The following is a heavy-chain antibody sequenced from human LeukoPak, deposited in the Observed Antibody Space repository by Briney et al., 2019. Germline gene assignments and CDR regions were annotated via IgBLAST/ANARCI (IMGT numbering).Heavy chain of an antibody. CDR2: MNPNSGNT. J-gene: IGHJ4*02. D-gene: IGHD2-15*01. CDR3: ARVVAAYDGRSFDY. CDR1: GYTFTSYD. Sequence: ASVKVSCKASGYTFTSYDINWVRQATGQGLEWMGWMNPNSGNTGYAQKFQGRVTMTRNTSISTAYMELSSLRSEDTAVYYCARVVAAYDGRSFDYWGQVTLVTVSS. V-gene: IGHV1-8*01.